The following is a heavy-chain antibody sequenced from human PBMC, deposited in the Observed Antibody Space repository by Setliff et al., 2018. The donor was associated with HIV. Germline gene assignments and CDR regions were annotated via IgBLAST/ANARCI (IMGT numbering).Heavy chain of an antibody. D-gene: IGHD2-15*01. V-gene: IGHV1-2*06. J-gene: IGHJ3*01. CDR2: INPNNGGT. CDR1: TFLVTGYN. CDR3: AKPRIFDSFDV. Sequence: ASVKVSCKALTFLVTGYNIHWVRLAPGHGPEWLGRINPNNGGTDYAQKFQGRVTMSLDTSTNTIYLELKGLTSDDTAVHYCAKPRIFDSFDVWGPGTVVTVSS.